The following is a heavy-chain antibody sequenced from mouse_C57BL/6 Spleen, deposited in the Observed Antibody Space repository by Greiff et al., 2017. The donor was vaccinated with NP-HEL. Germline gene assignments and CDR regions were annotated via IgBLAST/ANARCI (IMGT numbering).Heavy chain of an antibody. CDR1: GYSITSGYY. V-gene: IGHV3-6*01. J-gene: IGHJ2*01. CDR3: ARSHYYGSSFDY. CDR2: ISYDGSN. D-gene: IGHD1-1*01. Sequence: EVKLQESGPGLVKPSQSLSLTCSVTGYSITSGYYWNWIRQFPGNKLEWMGYISYDGSNNYNPSLKNRISITRDTSKNQFFLKLNSVTTEDTATYYCARSHYYGSSFDYWGQGTTLTVSS.